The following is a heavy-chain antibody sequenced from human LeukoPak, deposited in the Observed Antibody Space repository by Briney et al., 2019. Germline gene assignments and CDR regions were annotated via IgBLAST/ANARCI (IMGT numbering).Heavy chain of an antibody. J-gene: IGHJ4*02. V-gene: IGHV4-61*08. CDR2: MYYSGNS. Sequence: SETLSLTCSVSGVSVGSAGYYWTWIRQPPGKGLERIGYMYYSGNSNYNPFLKSRVTMSLDPSKNRFSLKLSSVTAADTAVYYCARSQSQSGSYRYYFTYWGQGTLVTVFS. D-gene: IGHD1-26*01. CDR3: ARSQSQSGSYRYYFTY. CDR1: GVSVGSAGYY.